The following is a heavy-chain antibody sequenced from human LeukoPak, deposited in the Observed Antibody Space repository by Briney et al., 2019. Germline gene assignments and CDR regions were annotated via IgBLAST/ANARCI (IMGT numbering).Heavy chain of an antibody. CDR3: AGPYGSGSYYPNQYYYYYYMDV. V-gene: IGHV1-69*05. J-gene: IGHJ6*03. CDR2: IIPIFGTA. D-gene: IGHD3-10*01. Sequence: SVKVSFKASGGTFSSYAISWVRQAPGQGLEWMGGIIPIFGTANYAQKFQGRVTITTDESTSTAYMELSSLRSEDTAVYYCAGPYGSGSYYPNQYYYYYYMDVWGKGTTVTVSS. CDR1: GGTFSSYA.